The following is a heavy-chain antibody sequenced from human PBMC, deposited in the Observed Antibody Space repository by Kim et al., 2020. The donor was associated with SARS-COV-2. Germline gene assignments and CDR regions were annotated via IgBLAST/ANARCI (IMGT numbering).Heavy chain of an antibody. CDR2: ISWNSDSI. J-gene: IGHJ6*02. CDR1: GFTFDDYA. D-gene: IGHD6-13*01. V-gene: IGHV3-9*01. Sequence: GGSLRLSCAASGFTFDDYAMHWVRQAPGKGLEWVSGISWNSDSIGYADSVKGRFTISRDNAKNSLYLQMNSLRAEDTALYYCAKEGELSSSWASYYYYYGMDVWGQGTTVTVSS. CDR3: AKEGELSSSWASYYYYYGMDV.